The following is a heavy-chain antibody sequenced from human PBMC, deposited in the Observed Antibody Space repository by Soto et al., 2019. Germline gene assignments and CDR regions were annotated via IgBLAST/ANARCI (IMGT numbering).Heavy chain of an antibody. CDR3: ARSPRSSTYFDY. CDR2: IYPGDHET. V-gene: IGHV5-51*01. D-gene: IGHD6-13*01. J-gene: IGHJ4*02. Sequence: DSLKISCQSSGYTFSNFWIGWVRQLPGKGLEWMGIIYPGDHETRYSPSFHGKVTISADRSINTAYLQWNSLEASDTAFYFCARSPRSSTYFDYWGQGALVTVSS. CDR1: GYTFSNFW.